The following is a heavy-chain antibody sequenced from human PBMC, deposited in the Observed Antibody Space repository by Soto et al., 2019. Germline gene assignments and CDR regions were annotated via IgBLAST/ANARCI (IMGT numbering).Heavy chain of an antibody. CDR3: ARGDLPYYYDSSGYYPPIGY. CDR1: GGSVSSGSYY. Sequence: SETLSLTCTVSGGSVSSGSYYWSWIRQPPGKGLEWIGYIYYSGSTNYNPSLKSRVTISVDTSKNQFSLKLSSVTAADTAVYYCARGDLPYYYDSSGYYPPIGYWGQGTLVTVPS. CDR2: IYYSGST. J-gene: IGHJ4*02. D-gene: IGHD3-22*01. V-gene: IGHV4-61*01.